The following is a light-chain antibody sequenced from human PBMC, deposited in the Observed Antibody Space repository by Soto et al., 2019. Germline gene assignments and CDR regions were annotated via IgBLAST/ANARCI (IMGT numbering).Light chain of an antibody. CDR2: EVS. Sequence: QSVLTQPASVSGSPGQSITISCTGTSSDVGGHKYVSWYQQHPGKAPKLMIYEVSDRPSGVSNRFSGSKSGNTASLTISGLQAEDEADYYCSSYTITSTVFGTGTKVTVL. V-gene: IGLV2-14*03. J-gene: IGLJ1*01. CDR1: SSDVGGHKY. CDR3: SSYTITSTV.